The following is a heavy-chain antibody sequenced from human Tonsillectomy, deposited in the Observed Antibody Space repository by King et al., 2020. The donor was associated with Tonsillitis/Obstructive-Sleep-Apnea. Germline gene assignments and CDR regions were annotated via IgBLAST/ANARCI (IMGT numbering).Heavy chain of an antibody. CDR1: GFTFSDHY. J-gene: IGHJ6*03. Sequence: VQLVESGGGLVQPGGSRRLSCAAFGFTFSDHYMDWARQAPGKGLEWVGRTGNRANSYTTEYAASVKGRFTISRDDSKNSLFLQMNSLKTEDTAVYYCAKELNKTNYYFDYMDVWGKGTTVTVSS. CDR3: AKELNKTNYYFDYMDV. D-gene: IGHD1-1*01. V-gene: IGHV3-72*01. CDR2: TGNRANSYTT.